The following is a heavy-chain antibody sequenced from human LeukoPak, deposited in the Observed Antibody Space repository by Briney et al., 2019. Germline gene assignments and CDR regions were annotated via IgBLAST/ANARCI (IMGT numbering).Heavy chain of an antibody. CDR2: TYYRSKWYN. D-gene: IGHD3-10*01. V-gene: IGHV6-1*01. CDR3: ARAMVRGVIFYYYYYMDV. J-gene: IGHJ6*03. Sequence: SQTLSLTCAISGDSVSNNSTAWNWIRQSPSRGLEWLGRTYYRSKWYNDYAVSVKSRITINPDTSKNQFSLQLNSVTPEDTAVYYCARAMVRGVIFYYYYYMDVWGKGTTVTISS. CDR1: GDSVSNNSTA.